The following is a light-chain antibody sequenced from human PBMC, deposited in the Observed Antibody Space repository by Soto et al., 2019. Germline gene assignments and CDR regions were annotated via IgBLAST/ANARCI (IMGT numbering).Light chain of an antibody. V-gene: IGKV1-39*01. CDR1: QSISSY. CDR3: QQSYSTFWT. CDR2: AAS. Sequence: DIQMTKSPSSLSASVGDIVTITCRASQSISSYLNWYQQKPGKAPKLLIYAASSLQSGVPSRFSGSGSGTDFTLTISSLQPEDFATYYCQQSYSTFWTFGQGTKVDI. J-gene: IGKJ1*01.